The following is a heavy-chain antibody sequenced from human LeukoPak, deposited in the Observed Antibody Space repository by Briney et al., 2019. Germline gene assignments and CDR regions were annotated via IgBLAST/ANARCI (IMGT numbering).Heavy chain of an antibody. CDR2: ISSSSSTI. D-gene: IGHD4-17*01. Sequence: GGSLRLSCAASGFTFSSYSMNWVRQAPGKGLEWVSYISSSSSTIYYADSVKGRFTISRDNAYNSLYLQMNSLRVEDTAVYYCARDPEYGALDIWGQGTTATVSS. CDR1: GFTFSSYS. CDR3: ARDPEYGALDI. J-gene: IGHJ3*02. V-gene: IGHV3-48*04.